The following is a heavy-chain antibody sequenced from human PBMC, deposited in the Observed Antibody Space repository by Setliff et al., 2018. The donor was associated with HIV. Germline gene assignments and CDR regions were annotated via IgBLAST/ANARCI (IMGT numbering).Heavy chain of an antibody. V-gene: IGHV4-31*03. J-gene: IGHJ5*02. Sequence: SETLSLTCTVPGVPTSASTYYWGWIRQHPGKGLEWIGYIHYTGSTYYNPSLKSRVTISVDTSKNQFSLKLSSVTAADTAVYYCAPYNTRSGYYSMGWFDPWGQGTLVTVS. CDR2: IHYTGST. CDR1: GVPTSASTYY. D-gene: IGHD3-3*01. CDR3: APYNTRSGYYSMGWFDP.